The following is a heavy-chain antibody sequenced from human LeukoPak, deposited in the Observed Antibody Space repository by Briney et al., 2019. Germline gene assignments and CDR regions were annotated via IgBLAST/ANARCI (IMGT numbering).Heavy chain of an antibody. J-gene: IGHJ4*02. Sequence: ASVKVSCKASGYTFTSYYMHWVRQAPGQGLEWMGIINPNSGNTGYAQKFQGRVTMTRNTSISTAYMELSSLRSEDTAVYYCASGIAVAGTGFDYWGQGTLVTVSS. CDR1: GYTFTSYY. CDR3: ASGIAVAGTGFDY. V-gene: IGHV1-8*02. CDR2: INPNSGNT. D-gene: IGHD6-19*01.